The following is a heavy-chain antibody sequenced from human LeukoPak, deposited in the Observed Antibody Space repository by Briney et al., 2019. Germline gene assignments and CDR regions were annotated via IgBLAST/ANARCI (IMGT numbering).Heavy chain of an antibody. J-gene: IGHJ3*02. Sequence: SETLSLTCTVSGGSISSSGYHWVWIRQSPGKGLEWIGSIYYSGGTYSNPSLKSRVTISVDTSKNQFSLKLTSVTAADTAVYYCARHDYGDYGTFDIWGQGTMVTVSS. V-gene: IGHV4-39*01. CDR3: ARHDYGDYGTFDI. CDR1: GGSISSSGYH. D-gene: IGHD4-17*01. CDR2: IYYSGGT.